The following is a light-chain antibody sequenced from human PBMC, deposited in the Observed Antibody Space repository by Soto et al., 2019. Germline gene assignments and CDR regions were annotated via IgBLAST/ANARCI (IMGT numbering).Light chain of an antibody. CDR1: QSVTSSY. V-gene: IGKV3-20*01. CDR3: QQYGSSPPSI. Sequence: ESVWTQSPSTLSLSPGERATLSCRASQSVTSSYLAWYQHKPGQAPRLLIYDASRRAIGIPDRFSGSGSGTDFTLTISRLEPEDFAVYYCQQYGSSPPSIFGQGTKLEIK. J-gene: IGKJ2*01. CDR2: DAS.